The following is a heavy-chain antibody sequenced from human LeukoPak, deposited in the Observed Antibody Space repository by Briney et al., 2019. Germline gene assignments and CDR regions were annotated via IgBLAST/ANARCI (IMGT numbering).Heavy chain of an antibody. CDR3: ARQPRMAAAGAWIDY. CDR2: IYYSGST. J-gene: IGHJ4*02. V-gene: IGHV4-39*01. D-gene: IGHD6-13*01. CDR1: GGSISSSSYY. Sequence: SPSETLSLTCTVSGGSISSSSYYWGWIRQPPGKGLEWIGSIYYSGSTNYNPSLKSRVTISVDTSKNQFSLKLSSVTAADTAVYYCARQPRMAAAGAWIDYWGQGTLVTVSS.